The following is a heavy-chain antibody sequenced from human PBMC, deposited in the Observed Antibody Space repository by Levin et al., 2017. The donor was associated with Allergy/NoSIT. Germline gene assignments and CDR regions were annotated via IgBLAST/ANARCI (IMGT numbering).Heavy chain of an antibody. V-gene: IGHV4-34*01. CDR1: GGSFSGYY. CDR2: INHSGST. Sequence: TLSLTCAVYGGSFSGYYWSWIRQPPGKGLEWIGEINHSGSTNYNPSLKSRVTISVDTSKNQFSLKLSSVTAADTAVYYCARGVATYDYVWGSYRRNDFDYWGQGTLVTVSS. CDR3: ARGVATYDYVWGSYRRNDFDY. J-gene: IGHJ4*02. D-gene: IGHD3-16*02.